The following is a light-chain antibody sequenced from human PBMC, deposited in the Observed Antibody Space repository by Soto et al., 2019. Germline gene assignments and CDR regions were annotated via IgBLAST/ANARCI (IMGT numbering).Light chain of an antibody. CDR1: KLGDKY. J-gene: IGLJ2*01. Sequence: SYELTQPPSVSVFPGQTASITCYGDKLGDKYACWYQQKPGQSPVLVIYQDSKRPSGIPERFSGSNSGNTATLTISGTQAMDEADYYCQAWDSSTVVFGGGTKVTVL. V-gene: IGLV3-1*01. CDR2: QDS. CDR3: QAWDSSTVV.